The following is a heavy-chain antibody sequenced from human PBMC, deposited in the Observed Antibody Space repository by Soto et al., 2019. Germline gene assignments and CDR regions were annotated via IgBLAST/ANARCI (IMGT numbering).Heavy chain of an antibody. D-gene: IGHD4-17*01. CDR3: ARRGTDDYGDYVVDY. V-gene: IGHV4-34*01. J-gene: IGHJ4*02. Sequence: QVQLQQWGAGLLKPSETLSLTCDVYGGSFSGYYWSWIRQPPGKGLEWIGEINHSGSTNYNPSLKSRVTISVDTSKNQFSLKLSSVTAADTAVYYCARRGTDDYGDYVVDYWGQGTLVTVSS. CDR1: GGSFSGYY. CDR2: INHSGST.